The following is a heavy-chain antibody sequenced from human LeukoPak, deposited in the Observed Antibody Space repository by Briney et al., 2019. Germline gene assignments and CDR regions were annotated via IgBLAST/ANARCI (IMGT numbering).Heavy chain of an antibody. D-gene: IGHD3-9*01. V-gene: IGHV4-30-4*08. J-gene: IGHJ4*02. Sequence: PSETLPLTCTVSGGSISSGDYYWSWIRQPPGKGLEWIGYIYYSGSTYYNPSLKSRVTISVDTSKNQFSLKLSSVTAADTAVYYCARANGLDWGIDYWGQGTLVTVSS. CDR3: ARANGLDWGIDY. CDR2: IYYSGST. CDR1: GGSISSGDYY.